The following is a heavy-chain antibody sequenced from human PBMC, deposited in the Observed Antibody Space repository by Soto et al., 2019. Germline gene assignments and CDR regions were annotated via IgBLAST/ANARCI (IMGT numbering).Heavy chain of an antibody. D-gene: IGHD5-18*01. Sequence: HPGGSLRLSCVASGFTFSRFAMSWVRQAPGKGLEWVSTISPPGGTTFYADSARGRFTISRDNSKNTLYLELNSLRAEDTAIYYCAKDLTPIQLWPSSFDVWGQGTLGTVS. V-gene: IGHV3-23*01. J-gene: IGHJ4*02. CDR1: GFTFSRFA. CDR3: AKDLTPIQLWPSSFDV. CDR2: ISPPGGTT.